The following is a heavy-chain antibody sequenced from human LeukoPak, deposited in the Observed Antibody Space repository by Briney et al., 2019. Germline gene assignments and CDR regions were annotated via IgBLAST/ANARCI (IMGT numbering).Heavy chain of an antibody. D-gene: IGHD6-19*01. CDR2: ISAYNGNT. J-gene: IGHJ6*03. CDR1: GYTFTSYG. V-gene: IGHV1-18*01. Sequence: GASVKVSCKASGYTFTSYGISWVRQAPGQGLEWMGWISAYNGNTNYAQKLQGRVTMTTDTSTSTAYMELRSLRSDDTAVYYCATHSSGDYYYYYRDVWGKGTTVTVSS. CDR3: ATHSSGDYYYYYRDV.